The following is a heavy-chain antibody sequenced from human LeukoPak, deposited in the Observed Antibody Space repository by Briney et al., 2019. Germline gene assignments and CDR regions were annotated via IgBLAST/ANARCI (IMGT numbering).Heavy chain of an antibody. D-gene: IGHD4-17*01. CDR2: IYYSGST. CDR3: ARGDDYGDYSGDY. Sequence: PSETLSLTCTVSGGSVSSGSYYWSWIRQPPGKGLEWIGYIYYSGSTNYNPSLKSRVTISVDTSKDQFSLKLSSVTAADTAVYYCARGDDYGDYSGDYWGQGILVTVSS. J-gene: IGHJ4*02. V-gene: IGHV4-61*01. CDR1: GGSVSSGSYY.